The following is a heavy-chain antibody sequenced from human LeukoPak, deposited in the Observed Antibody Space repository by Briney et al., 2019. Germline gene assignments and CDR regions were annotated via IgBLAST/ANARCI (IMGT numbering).Heavy chain of an antibody. Sequence: SETLSLTCTVSGGSISSSSYYWGWIRQPPGKRLEWIGSIYYSGSTYYNPSLKSRVTISVDTSKNQFSLKLSSVTAADTAVYYCARVIDDYVWGSYRSPYYFDYWGQGTLVTVSS. V-gene: IGHV4-39*07. CDR2: IYYSGST. CDR3: ARVIDDYVWGSYRSPYYFDY. D-gene: IGHD3-16*02. J-gene: IGHJ4*02. CDR1: GGSISSSSYY.